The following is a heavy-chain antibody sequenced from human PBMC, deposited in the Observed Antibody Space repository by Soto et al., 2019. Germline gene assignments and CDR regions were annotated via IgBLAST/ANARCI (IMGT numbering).Heavy chain of an antibody. CDR1: GFSLSTSGMR. J-gene: IGHJ4*02. V-gene: IGHV2-70*04. Sequence: SGPTLVNPTQTLTLTCTFSGFSLSTSGMRVSWIRQPPGKALEWLARIDWDDDKFYSTSLKTRLTISKDTSKNQVVLTMTNMEPVDKATYYCERSDRGSSIEIDYWGQGTLVTVSS. CDR3: ERSDRGSSIEIDY. D-gene: IGHD1-26*01. CDR2: IDWDDDK.